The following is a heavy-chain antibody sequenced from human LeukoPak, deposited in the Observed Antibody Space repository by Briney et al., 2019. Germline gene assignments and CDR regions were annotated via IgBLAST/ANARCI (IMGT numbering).Heavy chain of an antibody. J-gene: IGHJ4*02. Sequence: PGGSLRLSCAASGFTFSSYEMNWVRQAPGKGLEWVSYISSSGSTIYYADSVKGRFTISRDNAKNSLYLQMNSLRAEDTAVYYCARVEDYYYDSSVDYWGQGTLVTVSS. CDR1: GFTFSSYE. V-gene: IGHV3-48*03. CDR2: ISSSGSTI. D-gene: IGHD3-22*01. CDR3: ARVEDYYYDSSVDY.